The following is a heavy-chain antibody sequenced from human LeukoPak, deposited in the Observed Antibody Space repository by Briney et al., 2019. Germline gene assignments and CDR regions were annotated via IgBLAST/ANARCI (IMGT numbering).Heavy chain of an antibody. J-gene: IGHJ4*02. Sequence: SETLSLTCTVSGDSISSYYWNWIRQAPGKGLEYIGWIHYSGSTDYNPSLKSRVTISLDRSKRQFSLNLRSVTAADTAVYYCARWGYFDSSGYFVAEYRGQGTLVTVSS. CDR1: GDSISSYY. CDR3: ARWGYFDSSGYFVAEY. V-gene: IGHV4-59*01. D-gene: IGHD3-22*01. CDR2: IHYSGST.